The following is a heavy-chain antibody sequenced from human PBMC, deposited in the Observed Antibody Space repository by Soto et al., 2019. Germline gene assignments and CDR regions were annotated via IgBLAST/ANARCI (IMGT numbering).Heavy chain of an antibody. D-gene: IGHD3-3*01. CDR2: IIPIFGTA. Sequence: QVQLVQSGAEVKKPGSSVKVSCKASGGTFSSYAISWVRQAPGQGLEWMGGIIPIFGTANYAQKFQGRVTITADESTSTAYMDLSSLRSEDTAVYYCARPTYYDFWSGSWGMDVWGQGTTVTVSS. J-gene: IGHJ6*02. V-gene: IGHV1-69*12. CDR3: ARPTYYDFWSGSWGMDV. CDR1: GGTFSSYA.